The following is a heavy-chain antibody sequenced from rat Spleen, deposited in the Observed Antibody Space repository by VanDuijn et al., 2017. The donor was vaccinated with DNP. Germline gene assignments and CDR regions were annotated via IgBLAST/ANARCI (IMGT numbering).Heavy chain of an antibody. Sequence: EVQLVESGGGLVQPGNSLRLSCAASGFTFSSFSMAWVRQSTKGLEWVATISSTDDFTYYRDSVKGRFTISRDDATSTLYLQMNSLRSEDTATYYCTREGTGTGYFDYWGQGVMVTVSS. D-gene: IGHD5-1*01. V-gene: IGHV5-46*01. CDR3: TREGTGTGYFDY. J-gene: IGHJ2*01. CDR1: GFTFSSFS. CDR2: ISSTDDFT.